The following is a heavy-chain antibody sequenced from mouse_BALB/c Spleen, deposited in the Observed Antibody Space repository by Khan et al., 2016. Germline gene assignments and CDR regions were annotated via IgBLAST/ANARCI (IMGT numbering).Heavy chain of an antibody. V-gene: IGHV7-3*02. D-gene: IGHD2-1*01. J-gene: IGHJ1*01. CDR2: IRNKANGYTT. CDR3: ARDGGNLYFDV. Sequence: EVELVESGGGLVQPGGSLRLSCATSGFTFTDYYMNWVRQPPGKALEWLGFIRNKANGYTTEYSASVKGRFTISRDNAQSILYLQMNTLRAEDSATYYCARDGGNLYFDVWGQGTTVTVSS. CDR1: GFTFTDYY.